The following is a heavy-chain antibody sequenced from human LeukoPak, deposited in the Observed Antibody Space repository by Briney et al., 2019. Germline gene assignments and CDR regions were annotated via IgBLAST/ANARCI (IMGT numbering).Heavy chain of an antibody. CDR3: AREGVSNYDY. J-gene: IGHJ4*02. CDR1: GFTFECYC. CDR2: ISSSSSYI. D-gene: IGHD6-13*01. V-gene: IGHV3-21*01. Sequence: GSLRHLCAACGFTFECYCLKWVRQSLGKGLAWVSSISSSSSYIYYEDSLKGRFTISRDNAKNSLYLQMNSLRAEDTAVYNCAREGVSNYDYWGQGTLVTVSS.